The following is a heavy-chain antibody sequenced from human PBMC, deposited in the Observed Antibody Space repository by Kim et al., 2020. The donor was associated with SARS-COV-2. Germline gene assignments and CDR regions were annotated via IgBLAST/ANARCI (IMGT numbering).Heavy chain of an antibody. V-gene: IGHV3-53*01. CDR3: AGISGWYYYGMDV. CDR2: IYSGGST. Sequence: GGSLRLSCAASGFTVSSNYMSWVRQAPGKGLEWVSVIYSGGSTYYADSVKGRFTISRDNSKNTLYLQMNSLRAEDTAVYYCAGISGWYYYGMDVWGQGTTVTVSS. CDR1: GFTVSSNY. D-gene: IGHD6-19*01. J-gene: IGHJ6*02.